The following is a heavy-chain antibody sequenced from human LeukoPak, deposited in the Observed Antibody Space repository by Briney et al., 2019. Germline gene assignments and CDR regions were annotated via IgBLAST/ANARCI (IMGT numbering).Heavy chain of an antibody. Sequence: PGGSLRLSCAASGFTFSSYWMHWVRQAPGKGLVWVSRINSDGSSTNYADSVKGRFTISRDNAKNSLYLQMNSLRAEDTAVYYCAREGDVVVVAANDYWGQGTLVTVSS. CDR1: GFTFSSYW. J-gene: IGHJ4*02. V-gene: IGHV3-74*01. D-gene: IGHD2-15*01. CDR2: INSDGSST. CDR3: AREGDVVVVAANDY.